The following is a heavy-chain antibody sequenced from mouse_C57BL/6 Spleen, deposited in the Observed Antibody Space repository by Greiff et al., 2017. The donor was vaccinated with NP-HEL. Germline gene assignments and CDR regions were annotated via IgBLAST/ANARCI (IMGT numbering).Heavy chain of an antibody. Sequence: VKLQQPGAELVKPGASVKMSCKASGYTFTSYWITWVKQRPGQGLEWIGDIYPGSGSTNYNEKFKSKATLTVDTSSSTAYMQLSSLTSEDSAVYYCARGDYDYDGAWFAYWGQGTLVTVSA. CDR1: GYTFTSYW. CDR3: ARGDYDYDGAWFAY. V-gene: IGHV1-55*01. J-gene: IGHJ3*01. D-gene: IGHD2-4*01. CDR2: IYPGSGST.